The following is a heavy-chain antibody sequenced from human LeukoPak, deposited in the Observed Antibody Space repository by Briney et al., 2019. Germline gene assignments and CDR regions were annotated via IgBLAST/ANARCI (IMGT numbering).Heavy chain of an antibody. CDR2: ISSSGSTI. CDR1: GFTFSSYA. CDR3: ARDGHINAFDI. Sequence: GGSLRLSCAASGFTFSSYAMSWVRQAPGKGLEWVSYISSSGSTIYYADSVKGRFTISRDNAKNSLYLQMNSLRAEDTAVYYCARDGHINAFDIWGQGTMVTVSS. V-gene: IGHV3-48*04. J-gene: IGHJ3*02.